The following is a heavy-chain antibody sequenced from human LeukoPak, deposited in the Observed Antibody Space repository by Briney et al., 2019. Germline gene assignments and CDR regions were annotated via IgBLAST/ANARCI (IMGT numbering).Heavy chain of an antibody. CDR1: GFTFSNYA. V-gene: IGHV3-23*01. CDR3: AKEEEQ. Sequence: GGSLRLSCAASGFTFSNYAMSWVRQAPGEGLEWVSLISGTGSSTYYEDSVKGRFTISRDNSKNTLYLQMNSLRAEDTATYYCAKEEEQWGQGTLVTVTS. J-gene: IGHJ4*02. CDR2: ISGTGSST. D-gene: IGHD1-26*01.